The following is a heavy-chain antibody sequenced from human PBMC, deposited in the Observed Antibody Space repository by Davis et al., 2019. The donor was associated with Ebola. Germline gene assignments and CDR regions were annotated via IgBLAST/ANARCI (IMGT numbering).Heavy chain of an antibody. CDR2: ISAYNGNT. Sequence: AASVKVSCKASGYTFTSYYMHWVRQAPGQGLEWMGWISAYNGNTNYAPKLQGRVTMTTDTSTSTAYMELRSLRSDDTAVYYCARAQFPTTSDHWGQGTLVTVSS. J-gene: IGHJ4*02. CDR3: ARAQFPTTSDH. D-gene: IGHD1-1*01. V-gene: IGHV1-18*04. CDR1: GYTFTSYY.